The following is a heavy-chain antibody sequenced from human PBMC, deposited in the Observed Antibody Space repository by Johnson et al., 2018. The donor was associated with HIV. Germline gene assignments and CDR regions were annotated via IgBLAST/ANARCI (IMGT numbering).Heavy chain of an antibody. CDR1: GFSFSPYA. D-gene: IGHD1-26*01. V-gene: IGHV3-30*04. J-gene: IGHJ3*02. CDR2: ISHDGSKK. CDR3: ATGVGAKTLTDAFDI. Sequence: QVQLVESGGGVVQPGRSLRVFCAASGFSFSPYALHWVRQTPGKGLEWVAVISHDGSKKYYADSVEGRFTISRDNFKNTLYLQMNSLRDEYTAVYYCATGVGAKTLTDAFDIWGQGTMVTVSS.